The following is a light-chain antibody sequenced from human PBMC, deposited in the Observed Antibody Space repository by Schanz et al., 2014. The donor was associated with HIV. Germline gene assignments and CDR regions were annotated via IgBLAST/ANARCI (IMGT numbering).Light chain of an antibody. CDR3: HQYNTKPST. CDR2: KAS. CDR1: QSLDRW. J-gene: IGKJ2*01. Sequence: DIQMTQSPSTLSASVGDRVTITCRASQSLDRWLAWYQQKPGQAPKRLIYKASNLVTGVASRFTRSGYGPEFVLAFGSLQPDDLATYYCHQYNTKPSTFGQGPQLQI. V-gene: IGKV1-5*03.